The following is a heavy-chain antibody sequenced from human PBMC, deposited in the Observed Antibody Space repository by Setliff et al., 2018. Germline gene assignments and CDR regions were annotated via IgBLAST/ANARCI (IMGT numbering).Heavy chain of an antibody. Sequence: SETLSLTCSVAGGSMTDFFWHWIRQSPGKGLEWIGYIYTKGSINYNPSLRSRVTMSVDRSRSQFSLTLRSVTAADMAVYYCARGLNTESWTPLYWSPGTLVTVSS. CDR1: GGSMTDFF. CDR2: IYTKGSI. CDR3: ARGLNTESWTPLY. V-gene: IGHV4-4*08. J-gene: IGHJ4*02. D-gene: IGHD2-15*01.